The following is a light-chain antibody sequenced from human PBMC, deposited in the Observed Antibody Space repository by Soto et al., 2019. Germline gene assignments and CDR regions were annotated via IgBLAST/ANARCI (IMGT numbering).Light chain of an antibody. CDR2: AAS. J-gene: IGKJ1*01. CDR3: LQDYNYLSWT. Sequence: VIWMTQSPSLLSASTGDRVTISCRMSQGISSYLAWYQQKPGKAPKLLIYAASSLQSGVPSRFSGSGSGTDFTLTISSLQPEDFATYYCLQDYNYLSWTFGQGTKVEIK. CDR1: QGISSY. V-gene: IGKV1D-8*03.